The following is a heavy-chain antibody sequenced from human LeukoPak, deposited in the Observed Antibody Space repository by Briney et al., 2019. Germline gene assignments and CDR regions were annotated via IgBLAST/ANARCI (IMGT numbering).Heavy chain of an antibody. D-gene: IGHD3-16*02. J-gene: IGHJ4*02. CDR1: GFTFSSYG. Sequence: PGGSLRLSCAASGFTFSSYGMHWVRQAPGKGLEWVAVISYDGSNKYYADSVKGRFTISRDNSKNTLYLQMNSLRAEDTAVYYCAKETITFGGVIAKAPFAYWGQGTLVTVSS. CDR2: ISYDGSNK. V-gene: IGHV3-30*18. CDR3: AKETITFGGVIAKAPFAY.